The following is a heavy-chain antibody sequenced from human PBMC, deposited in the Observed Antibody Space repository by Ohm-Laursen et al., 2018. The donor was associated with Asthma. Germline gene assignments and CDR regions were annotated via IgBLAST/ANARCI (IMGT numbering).Heavy chain of an antibody. D-gene: IGHD1-7*01. Sequence: SLRLSCAASGFTFSTYAIHWVRQAPGKGLEWVSVIYSGGSTYYADSVKGRFTISRDNSKNTLYLQMNSLRAEDTAVYYCASSIWNSGAVDIWGQGTMVTVSS. V-gene: IGHV3-53*01. CDR2: IYSGGST. CDR3: ASSIWNSGAVDI. CDR1: GFTFSTYA. J-gene: IGHJ3*02.